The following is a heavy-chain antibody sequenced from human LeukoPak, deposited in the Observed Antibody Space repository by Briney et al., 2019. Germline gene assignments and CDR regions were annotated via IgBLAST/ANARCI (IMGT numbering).Heavy chain of an antibody. CDR3: ARGLKQWGAAARPGGWFDP. Sequence: SETLSLTCAVYGGSFSGYYWSWIRQPPGKGLEWIGEINHSGSTNYNPSLKSRVTISVDTSKNQFSLKLSSVTAADTAVYYCARGLKQWGAAARPGGWFDPWGQGTLVTVSS. CDR2: INHSGST. J-gene: IGHJ5*02. CDR1: GGSFSGYY. V-gene: IGHV4-34*01. D-gene: IGHD6-6*01.